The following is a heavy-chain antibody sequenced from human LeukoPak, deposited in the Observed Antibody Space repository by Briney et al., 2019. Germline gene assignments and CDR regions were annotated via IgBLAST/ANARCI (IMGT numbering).Heavy chain of an antibody. CDR2: SYSGGNT. D-gene: IGHD3-3*01. CDR1: GFTVSSNY. CDR3: AREVNDFWSGQYYFDY. Sequence: GGSLRLSCAASGFTVSSNYMSWVRQAPGKGLEWVSVSYSGGNTYYAECVKGRFTISRDNSKNTLYLQINSPRAEDTAVYYCAREVNDFWSGQYYFDYWGQGTLLTVSS. J-gene: IGHJ4*02. V-gene: IGHV3-53*01.